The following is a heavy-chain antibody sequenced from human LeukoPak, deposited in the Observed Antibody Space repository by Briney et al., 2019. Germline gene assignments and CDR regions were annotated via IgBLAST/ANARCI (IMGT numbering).Heavy chain of an antibody. Sequence: GGSLRPSCAASGFTFSSYAMHWVRQTPGKAGKGLEWVALISHDGSDKFYADSVKGRFTISRDNSKNTLYLLMSSLRVEDTAVYYRASTGRAVGAHGLVYWGQGTLVTVSS. V-gene: IGHV3-30-3*01. J-gene: IGHJ4*02. D-gene: IGHD1-26*01. CDR3: ASTGRAVGAHGLVY. CDR2: ISHDGSDK. CDR1: GFTFSSYA.